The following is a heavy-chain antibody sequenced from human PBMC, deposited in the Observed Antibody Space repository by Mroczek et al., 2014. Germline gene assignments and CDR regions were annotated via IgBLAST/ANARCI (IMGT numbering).Heavy chain of an antibody. CDR2: IIPILGIA. CDR3: ASPSGYYDSSGDVLEIDY. D-gene: IGHD3-22*01. CDR1: GGTFSSYT. J-gene: IGHJ4*02. V-gene: IGHV1-69*02. Sequence: QVQLVQSGAEVKKPGSSVKVSCKASGGTFSSYTISWVRQAPGQGLEWMGRIIPILGIANYAQKFQGRVTITADKSTSTAYMELSSLRSEDTAVYYCASPSGYYDSSGDVLEIDYWGQGTLVTVSS.